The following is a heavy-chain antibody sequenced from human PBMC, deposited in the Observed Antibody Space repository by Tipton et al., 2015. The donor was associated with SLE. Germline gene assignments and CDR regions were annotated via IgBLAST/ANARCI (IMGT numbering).Heavy chain of an antibody. Sequence: SLRLSCAASGFTFSSYGMHWVRQAPGKGLEWVAVISYDGRNKYYADSVKGRFTVSRDNSKNTLYVQMNSLRAEDTAVYYCAREGAYCGGDCFDYWGQGPLVTVSS. CDR2: ISYDGRNK. CDR3: AREGAYCGGDCFDY. CDR1: GFTFSSYG. D-gene: IGHD2-21*01. V-gene: IGHV3-30*19. J-gene: IGHJ4*02.